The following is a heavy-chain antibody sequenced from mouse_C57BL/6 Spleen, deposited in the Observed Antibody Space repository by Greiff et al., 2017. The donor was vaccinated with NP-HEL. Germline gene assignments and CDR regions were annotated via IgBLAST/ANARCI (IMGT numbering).Heavy chain of an antibody. V-gene: IGHV1-72*01. D-gene: IGHD1-1*01. CDR3: ARSRDYYGSSYWYFDV. Sequence: QVQLKQPGAELVKPGASVKLSCKASGYTFTSYWMHWVKQRPGRGLEWIGRIDPNSGGTKYNEKFKSKATLTVAKPSSTAYMQLSSLTSEDSAVYYCARSRDYYGSSYWYFDVWGTGTTVTVSS. CDR1: GYTFTSYW. J-gene: IGHJ1*03. CDR2: IDPNSGGT.